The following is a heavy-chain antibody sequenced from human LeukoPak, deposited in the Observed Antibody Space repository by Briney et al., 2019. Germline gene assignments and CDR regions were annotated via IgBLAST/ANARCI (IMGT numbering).Heavy chain of an antibody. Sequence: ASVKVSCKASGYTFTSYAMHWVRQAPGQRLEWMGWINAGNGNTKYSQKFQGRVTIARDTSASTAYMELSSLRSEDTAVYYCARDQGGSYYGSYYYYGMDVWGQGTTVTVSS. J-gene: IGHJ6*02. D-gene: IGHD1-26*01. CDR3: ARDQGGSYYGSYYYYGMDV. CDR2: INAGNGNT. CDR1: GYTFTSYA. V-gene: IGHV1-3*01.